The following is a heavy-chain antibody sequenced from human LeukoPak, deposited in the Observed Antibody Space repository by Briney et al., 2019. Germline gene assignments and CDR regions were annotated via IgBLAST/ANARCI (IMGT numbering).Heavy chain of an antibody. J-gene: IGHJ4*02. CDR3: ARDIGVNMI. Sequence: PGGSLRLSCAASGFTFSSYGMHWVRQAPGKGLEWVAVISYDGSNKYYADSVKGRFTISRDNSKNTLYLQMNSLRPEDTAVYYCARDIGVNMIWGQGTLVTVSS. V-gene: IGHV3-30*03. CDR2: ISYDGSNK. CDR1: GFTFSSYG. D-gene: IGHD3-22*01.